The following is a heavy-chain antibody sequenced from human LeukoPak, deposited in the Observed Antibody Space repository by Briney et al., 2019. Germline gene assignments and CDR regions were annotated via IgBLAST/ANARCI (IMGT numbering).Heavy chain of an antibody. CDR1: GGTFSSYA. CDR3: ARLSSGSYYPNYFDY. CDR2: IIPIFGTA. D-gene: IGHD3-10*01. V-gene: IGHV1-69*13. J-gene: IGHJ4*02. Sequence: GASVKVSCKASGGTFSSYAISWVRQAPGQGLEWMGGIIPIFGTANYAQKFQGRVTITADESTSTAYMELSSLRSEDTAVYYCARLSSGSYYPNYFDYWGQGTLVTVSS.